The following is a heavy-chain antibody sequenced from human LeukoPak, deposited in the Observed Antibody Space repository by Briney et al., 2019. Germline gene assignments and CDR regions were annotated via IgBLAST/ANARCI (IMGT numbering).Heavy chain of an antibody. J-gene: IGHJ3*02. CDR3: ASGSIVGATYAFDI. Sequence: GRSLRLSCAASGFTFSSYAMHWVRQAPGKGLEWVAVISYDGSNKYYADSVKGRSTISRDNSKNTLYLQMNSLRAEDTAVYYCASGSIVGATYAFDIWGQGTMVTVSS. V-gene: IGHV3-30-3*01. D-gene: IGHD1-26*01. CDR1: GFTFSSYA. CDR2: ISYDGSNK.